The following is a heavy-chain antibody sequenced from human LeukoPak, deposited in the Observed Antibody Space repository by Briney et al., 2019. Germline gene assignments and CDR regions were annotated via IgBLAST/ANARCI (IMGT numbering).Heavy chain of an antibody. V-gene: IGHV4-59*01. CDR3: ARDRGYGMDV. J-gene: IGHJ6*02. CDR1: GGSISSYY. Sequence: PETLSLTCTVSGGSISSYYWSWIRQPPGKGLEWIGYIYYSGSTNYNPSLKSRVTISVDTSKNQFSLKLSSVTAADTAVYYCARDRGYGMDVWGQGTTVTVSS. CDR2: IYYSGST.